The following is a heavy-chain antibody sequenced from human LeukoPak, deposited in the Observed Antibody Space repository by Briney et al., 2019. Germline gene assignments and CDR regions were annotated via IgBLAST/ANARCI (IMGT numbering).Heavy chain of an antibody. J-gene: IGHJ4*02. CDR3: AKGSYDFWSGYSS. V-gene: IGHV3-23*01. Sequence: GGSLRLSCAASGFTFSSYAMSWVRQAPGKGLEWVSGISGSGGSTYYADSVKGRFTISRDNSKNTLYLQMNSLRAEDTALYYCAKGSYDFWSGYSSWGQGTLVTVSS. D-gene: IGHD3-3*01. CDR2: ISGSGGST. CDR1: GFTFSSYA.